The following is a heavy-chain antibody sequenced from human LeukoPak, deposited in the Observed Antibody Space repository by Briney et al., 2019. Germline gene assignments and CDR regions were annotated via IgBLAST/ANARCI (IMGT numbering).Heavy chain of an antibody. CDR2: ISGRGGST. CDR1: GFTFSSYA. D-gene: IGHD1-7*01. CDR3: TKRPRAGESNWNSRGQSYYIDY. J-gene: IGHJ4*02. V-gene: IGHV3-23*01. Sequence: GGSLRLSCVASGFTFSSYAMSWVRHAPGKGREWVSDISGRGGSTYYGDSVKGRFTISRDNSKNTLYLQMNSLRAEETAVYYFTKRPRAGESNWNSRGQSYYIDYSGQGTLVTVSS.